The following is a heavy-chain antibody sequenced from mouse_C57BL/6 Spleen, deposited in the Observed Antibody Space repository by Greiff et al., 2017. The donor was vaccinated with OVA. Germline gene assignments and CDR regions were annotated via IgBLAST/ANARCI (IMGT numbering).Heavy chain of an antibody. J-gene: IGHJ1*03. CDR1: GYAFSSSW. CDR3: ASSGSYWYCDV. CDR2: IYPGDGDT. D-gene: IGHD1-1*01. Sequence: QVQLQQSGPELVKPGASVKISCKASGYAFSSSWMNWVKQRPGKGLEWIGRIYPGDGDTNYNGKFKGKATLTADKSSSTAYMQLSSLTSEDSAVYFCASSGSYWYCDVWGTGTTVTVSS. V-gene: IGHV1-82*01.